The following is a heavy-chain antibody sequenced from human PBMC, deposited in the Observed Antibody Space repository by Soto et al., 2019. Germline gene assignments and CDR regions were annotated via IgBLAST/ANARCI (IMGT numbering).Heavy chain of an antibody. V-gene: IGHV3-7*01. CDR3: ARTYYNYDPFDI. CDR2: IKQDGSQK. J-gene: IGHJ3*02. D-gene: IGHD3-3*01. CDR1: GFTFSSYW. Sequence: GGSLRLSCAASGFTFSSYWMNWVRQAPGKGLEWVANIKQDGSQKHYVDSVKGRFTISRDNAKNSLNSLYLQMNSLRAEDTAVYYCARTYYNYDPFDIWGQGTMVTVSS.